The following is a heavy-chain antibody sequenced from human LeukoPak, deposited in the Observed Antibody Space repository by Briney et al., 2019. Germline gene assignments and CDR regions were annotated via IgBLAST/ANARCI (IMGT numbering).Heavy chain of an antibody. V-gene: IGHV1-18*01. D-gene: IGHD2-21*01. CDR3: ARARTSIRFTDSFDI. CDR1: GYTFTSYD. J-gene: IGHJ3*02. CDR2: ISAYNGNT. Sequence: ASVKVSCKASGYTFTSYDINWVRQATGQGLEWMGWISAYNGNTNYAQKLQGRVTMTTDTSTSTAYMELRSLRSDDTAMYFCARARTSIRFTDSFDIWSQGTLVTVSS.